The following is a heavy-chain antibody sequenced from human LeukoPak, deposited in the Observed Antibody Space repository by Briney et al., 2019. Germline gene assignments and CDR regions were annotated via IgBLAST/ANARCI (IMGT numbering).Heavy chain of an antibody. D-gene: IGHD3/OR15-3a*01. Sequence: PSETLSLTCTVSGGSISSALYHWGWIRQPPGKSLEWLGSVYYTGSTHNNPSLKSRVTISVDTSKNQFSLNLSSVTAADTAVYYCARQEIGLRSFDPWGQGTLVTVSS. CDR2: VYYTGST. J-gene: IGHJ5*02. V-gene: IGHV4-39*01. CDR3: ARQEIGLRSFDP. CDR1: GGSISSALYH.